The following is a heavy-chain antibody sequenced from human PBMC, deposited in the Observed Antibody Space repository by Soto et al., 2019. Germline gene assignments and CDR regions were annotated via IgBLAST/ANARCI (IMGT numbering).Heavy chain of an antibody. J-gene: IGHJ6*02. V-gene: IGHV4-30-2*01. CDR1: GGYISGGYYS. CDR2: IYNSGST. D-gene: IGHD3-3*01. CDR3: APDRNFFPI. Sequence: SETLSLTCAVSGGYISGGYYSWSWIRQPPGKGLEWIGFIYNSGSTYYNSSLKSRVTISVDRSKNHFFLNLTSVTASDTAVYYCAPDRNFFPIWGQRTTVPVSS.